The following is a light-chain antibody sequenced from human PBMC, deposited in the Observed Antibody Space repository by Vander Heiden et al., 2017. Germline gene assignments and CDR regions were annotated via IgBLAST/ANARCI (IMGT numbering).Light chain of an antibody. CDR2: YAS. J-gene: IGKJ3*01. Sequence: DSQVTESRSSLSASVGDRVTITCQAIQDISNYLNWYQQKPGKAPKLLIYYASNLETGVPSRFSGSGSGTDFTFTISSLQPEDVATYYCQQYDNLPFTFGHGTKVDIK. V-gene: IGKV1-33*01. CDR3: QQYDNLPFT. CDR1: QDISNY.